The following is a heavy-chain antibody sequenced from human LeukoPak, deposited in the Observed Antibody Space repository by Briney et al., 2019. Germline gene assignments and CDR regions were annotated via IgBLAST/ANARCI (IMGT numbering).Heavy chain of an antibody. V-gene: IGHV3-66*02. CDR2: IYTDGTT. J-gene: IGHJ4*02. D-gene: IGHD3-22*01. CDR1: GLTVSSNY. CDR3: AKEYRHATDSSGYYLDY. Sequence: PGGSLRLSCAASGLTVSSNYMTWVRQAPGKGLEWVSAIYTDGTTYYADSVKGRFTISTDNSKNTLYLQMNSLRPEDTAVYYCAKEYRHATDSSGYYLDYWGQGTLVTVSS.